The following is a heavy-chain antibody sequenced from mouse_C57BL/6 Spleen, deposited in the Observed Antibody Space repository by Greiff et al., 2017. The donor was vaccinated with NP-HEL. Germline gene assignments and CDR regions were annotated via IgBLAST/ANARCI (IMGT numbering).Heavy chain of an antibody. CDR1: GYTFTDYY. CDR3: ARQKAAQATFAY. V-gene: IGHV1-76*01. J-gene: IGHJ3*01. D-gene: IGHD3-2*02. Sequence: VQLQQSGAELVRPGASVKLSCKASGYTFTDYYINWVKQRPGQGLEWIARIYPGSGNTYYNEKFKGKATLTAEKSSSTAYMQLSSLTSEDSAVYFCARQKAAQATFAYWGQGTLVTVSA. CDR2: IYPGSGNT.